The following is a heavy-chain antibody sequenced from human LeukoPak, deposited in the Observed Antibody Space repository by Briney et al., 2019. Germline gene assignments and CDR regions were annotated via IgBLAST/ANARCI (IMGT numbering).Heavy chain of an antibody. Sequence: GSLRLSCAVSGFTFSDYAMSWVRQAPGKGLEWVLGISFSGRSTNYADSVKGRFIISRDNSNNTLYLQMNSLRAEDTAVYYCARLTGSGIVGTTGGFDHWGQGTLVTVSS. J-gene: IGHJ4*02. CDR3: ARLTGSGIVGTTGGFDH. V-gene: IGHV3-23*01. CDR2: ISFSGRST. CDR1: GFTFSDYA. D-gene: IGHD1-26*01.